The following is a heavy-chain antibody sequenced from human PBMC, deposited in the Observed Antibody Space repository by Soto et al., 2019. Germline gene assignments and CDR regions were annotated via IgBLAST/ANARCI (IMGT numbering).Heavy chain of an antibody. V-gene: IGHV2-5*01. CDR3: AHVKSELRFLEWLHNWFDP. D-gene: IGHD3-3*01. Sequence: SGPTLVNPTQTLTLTCTFSGFSLSTSGVGVGWICQPPGKALEWLALIYWNDDKRYSPSLKSRLTITKDTSKNQVVLTMTNMDPVDTATYYCAHVKSELRFLEWLHNWFDPWGQGTLVTVSS. CDR2: IYWNDDK. CDR1: GFSLSTSGVG. J-gene: IGHJ5*02.